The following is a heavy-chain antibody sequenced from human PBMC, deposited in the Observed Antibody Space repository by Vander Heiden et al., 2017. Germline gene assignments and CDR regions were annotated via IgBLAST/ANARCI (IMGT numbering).Heavy chain of an antibody. CDR1: GFTFSSFW. CDR2: IKQDGSEK. D-gene: IGHD3-10*01. J-gene: IGHJ4*02. Sequence: EVQLVESGGCLVQPGGSLSLSCAASGFTFSSFWMSWVRQAPGKGLEWVANIKQDGSEKYYVDSVKGRFTISRDNAKNSLYLQMSSLRAEDTAVYYCARDRGATRTDYWGQGTLVTVSS. CDR3: ARDRGATRTDY. V-gene: IGHV3-7*01.